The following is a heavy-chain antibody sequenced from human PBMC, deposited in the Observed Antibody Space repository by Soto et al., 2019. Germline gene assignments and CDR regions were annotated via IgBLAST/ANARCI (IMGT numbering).Heavy chain of an antibody. CDR2: ISNDGAHT. CDR3: ARRGYGSRWPNVYMDV. CDR1: GFTFIDHG. J-gene: IGHJ6*03. D-gene: IGHD6-13*01. Sequence: GVPLRVSCRAFGFTFIDHGRHWVRKAQGKGLEYVSGISNDGAHTDYAKSVKGRFTISRDNSENTLYLQMGSLRAEDMALYYCARRGYGSRWPNVYMDVWGKGTTVTVSS. V-gene: IGHV3-64*01.